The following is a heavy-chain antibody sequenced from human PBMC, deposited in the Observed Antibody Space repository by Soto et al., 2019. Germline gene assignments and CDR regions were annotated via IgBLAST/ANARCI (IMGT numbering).Heavy chain of an antibody. CDR3: ARVGVGKTYLFVY. V-gene: IGHV3-21*01. Sequence: EVQLVESGGGLVKPGGSLRLSCAASGFTFSDYSMEWVRQAPGKGLEWVSSISSTSAYIFYADSVKGRFTISKDNPGNSLYLQMNSLRAEDTAMYYCARVGVGKTYLFVYWGQGTLVTVSS. CDR1: GFTFSDYS. CDR2: ISSTSAYI. J-gene: IGHJ4*02. D-gene: IGHD1-26*01.